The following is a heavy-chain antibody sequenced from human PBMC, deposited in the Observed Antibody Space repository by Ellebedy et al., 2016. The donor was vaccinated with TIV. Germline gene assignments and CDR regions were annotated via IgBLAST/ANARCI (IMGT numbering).Heavy chain of an antibody. CDR3: ARQIKVYYFDY. Sequence: MPGGSLRLSCTVSGGSISSSSYYWGWIRQPPGKGLEWIGSIYYSGSTYYNPSLKSRVTISVDTSKNQFSLKLSSVTAADKAVYYCARQIKVYYFDYWGQGTLVTVSS. V-gene: IGHV4-39*01. CDR2: IYYSGST. D-gene: IGHD3-16*01. J-gene: IGHJ4*02. CDR1: GGSISSSSYY.